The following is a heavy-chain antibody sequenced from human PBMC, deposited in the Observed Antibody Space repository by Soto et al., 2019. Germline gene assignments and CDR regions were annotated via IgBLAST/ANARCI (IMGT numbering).Heavy chain of an antibody. CDR1: GFTLSSYA. V-gene: IGHV3-23*01. D-gene: IGHD6-13*01. J-gene: IGHJ4*02. CDR3: AYSSTPFDY. CDR2: IGSGGST. Sequence: GSLRLSCAASGFTLSSYAMSWVRQAPGKGLQWVSAIGSGGSTYYADSVKGRFTISRDNSKNTLYLQMNSLRAEDTAVYYCAYSSTPFDYWGQGTLVTVSS.